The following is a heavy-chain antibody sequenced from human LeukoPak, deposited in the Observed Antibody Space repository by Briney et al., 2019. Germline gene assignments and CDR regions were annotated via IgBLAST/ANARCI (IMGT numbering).Heavy chain of an antibody. D-gene: IGHD3-22*01. J-gene: IGHJ4*02. V-gene: IGHV4-34*01. CDR3: ARGFIGYYPFDY. Sequence: SETLSLTCAVYGGSFSGYYWSWIRQPPGKGLEWIGEINHSGSTNYSPSLKSRVTISVDTSKNQFSLKLSSVTAADTAVYYCARGFIGYYPFDYWGQGTLVTVSS. CDR1: GGSFSGYY. CDR2: INHSGST.